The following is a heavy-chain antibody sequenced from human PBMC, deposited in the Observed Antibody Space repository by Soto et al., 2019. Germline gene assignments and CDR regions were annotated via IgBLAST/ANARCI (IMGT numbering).Heavy chain of an antibody. J-gene: IGHJ6*02. D-gene: IGHD3-10*01. CDR3: ARSYGSESPRAWYYYGIDV. CDR2: ISAYNGNT. CDR1: GYTFTSYG. Sequence: QVQLVQSGAEVKKPGASVKVSCKASGYTFTSYGISWVRQAPGQGLEWMGWISAYNGNTNCAQKLQGRVTMTTDTSTSTAYMELRSLRSDDTAVYYCARSYGSESPRAWYYYGIDVWGQGTTVTVSS. V-gene: IGHV1-18*01.